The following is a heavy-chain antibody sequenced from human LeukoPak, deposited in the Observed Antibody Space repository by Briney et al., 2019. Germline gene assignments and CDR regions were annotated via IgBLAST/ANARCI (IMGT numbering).Heavy chain of an antibody. J-gene: IGHJ4*02. Sequence: GGSLRLSCAASGFTFSSYAMNWVRQTPGKGLEWVSAISGSDGSTYYTDSVKGRFTISRDNSKNTLYLQMSSLRAEDTAVYYCAKSGRTGITAADLDYWGQGTLVTVSS. D-gene: IGHD6-13*01. V-gene: IGHV3-23*01. CDR1: GFTFSSYA. CDR2: ISGSDGST. CDR3: AKSGRTGITAADLDY.